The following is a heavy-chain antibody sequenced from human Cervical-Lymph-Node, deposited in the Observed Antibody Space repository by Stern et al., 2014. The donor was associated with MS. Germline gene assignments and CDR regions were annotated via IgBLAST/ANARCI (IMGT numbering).Heavy chain of an antibody. V-gene: IGHV1-2*02. D-gene: IGHD3-22*01. CDR2: INPNNGGT. J-gene: IGHJ5*02. CDR1: GYTFTGYL. CDR3: AREGHYYDTTGYLAH. Sequence: QVQLVQSGADVKKPGASVKVSCKASGYTFTGYLLHWGRQAPGQGLEWIGWINPNNGGTTYAQNFQGRVTLTRDTTIATAYMELSSLRSDDTAFYYCAREGHYYDTTGYLAHWGQGTLLTVSS.